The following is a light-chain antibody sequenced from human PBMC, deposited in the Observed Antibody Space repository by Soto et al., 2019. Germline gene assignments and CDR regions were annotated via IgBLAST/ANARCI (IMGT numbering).Light chain of an antibody. Sequence: VLTQSPGTLSLSPGERATLSCRASQNVNNNYLAWYQQKPGQAPRLLIRGASSRATGLPDRFSGSGSGTAFPPTISRLEPEDFAVYYCQQYGSSPGTFGQGTKLEIK. CDR2: GAS. J-gene: IGKJ2*01. V-gene: IGKV3-20*01. CDR1: QNVNNNY. CDR3: QQYGSSPGT.